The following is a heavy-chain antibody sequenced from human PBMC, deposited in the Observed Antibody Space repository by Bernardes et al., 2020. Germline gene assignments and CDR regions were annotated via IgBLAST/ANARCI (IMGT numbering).Heavy chain of an antibody. CDR1: GFTFSSYS. V-gene: IGHV3-21*01. Sequence: GGSLRLSCAASGFTFSSYSMNWVRQAPGKGLEWVSSISSSSSYIYYADSVKGRFTISRDNAKNSLYLQMNSLRAEDTAVYYCARDRYYGSGSYLRAPHDAFDIWGQGTMVTVSS. D-gene: IGHD3-10*01. CDR2: ISSSSSYI. CDR3: ARDRYYGSGSYLRAPHDAFDI. J-gene: IGHJ3*02.